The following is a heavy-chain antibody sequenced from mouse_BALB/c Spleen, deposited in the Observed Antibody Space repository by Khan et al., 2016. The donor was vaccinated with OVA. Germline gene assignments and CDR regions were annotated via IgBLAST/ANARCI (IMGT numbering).Heavy chain of an antibody. Sequence: EVQLVESGPGLVKPSQSLSLTCTVTGYSITSDYAWNWIRQFPGNKLEWMGYISYSGSTNYNPALKSRISITRDTSKNQFFLPLNSVTTEDTATYYCARDGSQYNYAMDYWGQGTSVTVSS. D-gene: IGHD2-3*01. V-gene: IGHV3-2*02. J-gene: IGHJ4*01. CDR1: GYSITSDYA. CDR2: ISYSGST. CDR3: ARDGSQYNYAMDY.